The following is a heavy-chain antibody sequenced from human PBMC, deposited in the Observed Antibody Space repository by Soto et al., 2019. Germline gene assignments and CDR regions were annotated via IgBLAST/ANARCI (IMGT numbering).Heavy chain of an antibody. CDR2: TYYRSKWYN. CDR1: GDSVSSNSAA. D-gene: IGHD1-7*01. V-gene: IGHV6-1*01. CDR3: ARDLANNWNYEFMNWFDP. Sequence: SQTLSLTCALSGDSVSSNSAAWNWIRQSPSRGLEWLGRTYYRSKWYNDYAVSVKSRITINPDTSKNQFSLQLNSVTPEDTAVYYCARDLANNWNYEFMNWFDPWGQGTLVTVSS. J-gene: IGHJ5*02.